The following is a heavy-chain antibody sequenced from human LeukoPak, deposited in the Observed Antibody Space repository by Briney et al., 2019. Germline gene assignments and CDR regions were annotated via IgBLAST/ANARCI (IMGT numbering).Heavy chain of an antibody. CDR1: GYTFTSYY. V-gene: IGHV1-46*01. D-gene: IGHD4-23*01. J-gene: IGHJ4*02. Sequence: ASVKVSCKASGYTFTSYYIHWVRQAPGQGLGWMGIINPSGGSTIYAQKFQGRVTMTRDTSTSTVYMELSSLRSEDTAVYYCARATRGNTPDYWGQGTLVTVSS. CDR3: ARATRGNTPDY. CDR2: INPSGGST.